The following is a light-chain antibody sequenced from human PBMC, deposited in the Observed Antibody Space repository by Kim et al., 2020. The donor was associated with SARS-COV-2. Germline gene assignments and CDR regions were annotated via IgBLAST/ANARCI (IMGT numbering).Light chain of an antibody. CDR1: SIGSKS. J-gene: IGLJ3*02. Sequence: SYELSQPPSVSVAPGKTARIPCGGSSIGSKSVHWYQQRPGQAPLLVIYYDSDRPSGIPERLSGSNSGNTATLTISRVEAGDEADYYCQVWDSSSDHWVFGGGTQLTVL. CDR3: QVWDSSSDHWV. CDR2: YDS. V-gene: IGLV3-21*04.